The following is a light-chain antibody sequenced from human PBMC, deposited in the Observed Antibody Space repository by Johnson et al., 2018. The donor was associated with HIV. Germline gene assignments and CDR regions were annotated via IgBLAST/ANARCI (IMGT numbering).Light chain of an antibody. V-gene: IGLV1-51*02. Sequence: QSVLTQPPSVSAAPGQRVTISCSGSSSNIGNNYVSWYQQLPGTAPKLIIYENNKRPSGIPYRFSGSKSGTSATLGITGLQTGDEADYYCGTWDSSLSAGPYVFGTGTKVTVL. CDR2: ENN. CDR3: GTWDSSLSAGPYV. J-gene: IGLJ1*01. CDR1: SSNIGNNY.